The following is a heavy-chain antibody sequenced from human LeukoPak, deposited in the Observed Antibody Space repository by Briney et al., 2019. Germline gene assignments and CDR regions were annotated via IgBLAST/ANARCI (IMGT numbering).Heavy chain of an antibody. J-gene: IGHJ4*02. CDR1: GGTFSSYA. Sequence: GASVKVSCKASGGTFSSYAISWVRQAPGQGLEWMGGIIPIFGTANYAQKFQGRVTITADKSTSTVYMELSSLRSEDTAVYYCARTEGGYDWGGFDYWGQGTLVTVSS. D-gene: IGHD5-12*01. V-gene: IGHV1-69*06. CDR3: ARTEGGYDWGGFDY. CDR2: IIPIFGTA.